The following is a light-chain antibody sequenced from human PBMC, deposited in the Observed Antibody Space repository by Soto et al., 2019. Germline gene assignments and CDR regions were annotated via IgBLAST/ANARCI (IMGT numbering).Light chain of an antibody. V-gene: IGKV1-33*01. J-gene: IGKJ2*01. CDR3: QQYDERPDT. CDR2: DAS. CDR1: QNIRTY. Sequence: DIQMTQPPSSLSASVGDRVTITCQASQNIRTYLNWYQHKLGKAPRLLISDASHLEPGVPSSFSATVSGTDFTLTISDLQPGDRATYGCQQYDERPDTFGGGTRLEI.